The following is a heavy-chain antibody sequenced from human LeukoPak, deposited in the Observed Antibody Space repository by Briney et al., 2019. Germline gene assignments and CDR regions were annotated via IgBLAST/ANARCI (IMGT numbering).Heavy chain of an antibody. V-gene: IGHV4-34*01. CDR1: GGSFSGYY. CDR2: INHSGST. J-gene: IGHJ4*02. Sequence: SETLSLTCAVYGGSFSGYYWSWIRQPPGKGLEWIGEINHSGSTNYHPSLKSRVTISVDTSKNQFSLKLSSVTAADTAVYYCARGPSSRYYDILTGYYSVYYFDYWGQGTLVTVSS. CDR3: ARGPSSRYYDILTGYYSVYYFDY. D-gene: IGHD3-9*01.